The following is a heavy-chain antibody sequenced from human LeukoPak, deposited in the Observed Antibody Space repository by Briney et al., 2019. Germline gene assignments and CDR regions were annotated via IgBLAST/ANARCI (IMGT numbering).Heavy chain of an antibody. CDR2: INHSGST. D-gene: IGHD3-3*01. CDR3: ARGNVLRFLEWLFRCGWFDP. CDR1: GGSFSGYY. V-gene: IGHV4-34*01. Sequence: SETLSLTCAVYGGSFSGYYWSWIRQPPGKGLEWVGEINHSGSTNYNPSLKSRVTISVDTSKNQFSLKLSSVTAADTAVYYCARGNVLRFLEWLFRCGWFDPWGQGTLVTVSS. J-gene: IGHJ5*02.